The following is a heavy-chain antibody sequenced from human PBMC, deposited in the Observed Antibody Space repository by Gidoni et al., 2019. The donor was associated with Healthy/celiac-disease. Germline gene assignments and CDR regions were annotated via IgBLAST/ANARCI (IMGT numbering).Heavy chain of an antibody. V-gene: IGHV3-23*01. CDR1: GFTFSSYA. CDR3: AKYRGNSYDRGYFDY. D-gene: IGHD5-18*01. CDR2: ISGSGGST. Sequence: EVQLLESGGGLVQPGGSLRLSCSASGFTFSSYAMSWVRQAPGKGLEWVSAISGSGGSTYYADSVKGRFTISRDNSKNTLYLQMNSLRAEDTAVYYCAKYRGNSYDRGYFDYWGQGTLVTVSS. J-gene: IGHJ4*02.